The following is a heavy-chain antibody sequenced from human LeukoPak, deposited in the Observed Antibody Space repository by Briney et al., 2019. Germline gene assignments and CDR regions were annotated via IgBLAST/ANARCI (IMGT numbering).Heavy chain of an antibody. CDR1: GFTFSDYV. CDR3: ARALGIPDNF. CDR2: TSFDGSNQ. J-gene: IGHJ4*02. Sequence: GGSLRLPCAASGFTFSDYVIHWVRQAPGKGLEWVALTSFDGSNQYYADSVKGRFTVSSDNSENTLYLQMDSLRPEDTAVYYCARALGIPDNFWGQGTLVTVSS. D-gene: IGHD2-21*01. V-gene: IGHV3-30-3*01.